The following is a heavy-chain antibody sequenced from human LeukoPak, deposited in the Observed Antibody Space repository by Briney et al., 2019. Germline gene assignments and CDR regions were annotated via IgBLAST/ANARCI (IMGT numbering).Heavy chain of an antibody. D-gene: IGHD6-6*01. CDR3: ARARVWKSIEIDY. Sequence: ASVTVSCKASGYTFTSYAMNWLRQAPGQGLEWMGIINPSGGSTSYAQKFQGRVTMTRDTSTSTVYMELSSLRSEDTAVYYCARARVWKSIEIDYWGQGTLVTVSS. V-gene: IGHV1-46*01. J-gene: IGHJ4*02. CDR2: INPSGGST. CDR1: GYTFTSYA.